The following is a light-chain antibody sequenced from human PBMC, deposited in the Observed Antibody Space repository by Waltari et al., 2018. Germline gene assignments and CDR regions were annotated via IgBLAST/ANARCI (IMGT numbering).Light chain of an antibody. Sequence: SGLTQPASVSGSPGQSITISCTGTSRDVGNYNLVSWYQQYPGKAPKLMVYEVTKRTSGVSARFSGSQSGNTASLTIYGLQSEDEADFYCCSYAGLGIYVFGTGTKVTVL. J-gene: IGLJ1*01. CDR2: EVT. CDR1: SRDVGNYNL. V-gene: IGLV2-23*02. CDR3: CSYAGLGIYV.